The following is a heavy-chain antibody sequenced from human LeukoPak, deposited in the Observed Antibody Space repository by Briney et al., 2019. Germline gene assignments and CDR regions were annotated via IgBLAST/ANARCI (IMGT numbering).Heavy chain of an antibody. CDR3: AKDRGYDCSYYFDY. CDR1: VFTFSSYA. J-gene: IGHJ4*02. V-gene: IGHV3-23*01. CDR2: ISGSGGST. Sequence: PGGSLRLSCAASVFTFSSYAMRWVRQAPGKGQEWVSAISGSGGSTYYADSVKGRFTISRDNSKNTLYLQMNSLRAEDTAVYYCAKDRGYDCSYYFDYWGQGTLVTVSS. D-gene: IGHD5-12*01.